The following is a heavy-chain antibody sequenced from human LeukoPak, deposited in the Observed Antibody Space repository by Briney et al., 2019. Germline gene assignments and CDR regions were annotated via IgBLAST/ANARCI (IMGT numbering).Heavy chain of an antibody. CDR3: VRGPRYSGYDYFDY. CDR1: GFTFSSYW. V-gene: IGHV3-48*01. D-gene: IGHD5-12*01. Sequence: GGSLRLSCAASGFTFSSYWMSWVRLAPGKGLEWVSYISSSLSSIYYADSVKGRFTISRDNAKNSLYLQMSSLRREDTAVYFCVRGPRYSGYDYFDYWGQGTLVTVSS. CDR2: ISSSLSSI. J-gene: IGHJ4*02.